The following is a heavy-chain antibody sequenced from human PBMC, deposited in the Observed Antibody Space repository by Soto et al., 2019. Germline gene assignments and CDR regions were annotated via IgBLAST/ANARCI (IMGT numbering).Heavy chain of an antibody. CDR1: GGSMSRYS. Sequence: ETLSLTCTISGGSMSRYSCHWLRQPPGKGLEWIAYMYYSGTTDYNPSLKSRVSMSLDTSTNQFSLRLSSVTAADTAVYFCARGPTITTEFWGRGILVTVSS. D-gene: IGHD4-17*01. CDR3: ARGPTITTEF. J-gene: IGHJ4*02. V-gene: IGHV4-59*01. CDR2: MYYSGTT.